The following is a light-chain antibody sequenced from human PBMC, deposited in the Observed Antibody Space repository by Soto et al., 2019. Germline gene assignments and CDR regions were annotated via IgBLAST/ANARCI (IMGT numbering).Light chain of an antibody. CDR1: SSDVGNYKY. CDR3: FSYTSSGTYV. Sequence: QSVLTQPASVSGSPGQSITISCTGTSSDVGNYKYVSWYQQHPGKAPKLMIYEVSNRPSGVSNRFSGSKSGNTASLTISGLPAEDETDYYCFSYTSSGTYVFGTGTNVTVL. V-gene: IGLV2-14*01. CDR2: EVS. J-gene: IGLJ1*01.